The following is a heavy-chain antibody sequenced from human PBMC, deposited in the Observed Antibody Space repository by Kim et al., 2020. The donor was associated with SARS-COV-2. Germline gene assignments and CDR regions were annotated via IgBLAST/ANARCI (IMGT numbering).Heavy chain of an antibody. D-gene: IGHD3-16*01. J-gene: IGHJ5*02. CDR2: IDPESGAT. V-gene: IGHV1-8*01. CDR3: VVRTGFTLGEDDH. Sequence: ASVKVSCKASGYTFTNYDIHWVRQATGQGLEWMGGIDPESGATGYAQKFQGRVTMTRNTSISTAYMELNRLRYEDTAVYYCVVRTGFTLGEDDHGGQGP. CDR1: GYTFTNYD.